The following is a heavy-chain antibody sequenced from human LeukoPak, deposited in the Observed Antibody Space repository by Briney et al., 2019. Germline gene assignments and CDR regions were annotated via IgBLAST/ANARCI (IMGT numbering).Heavy chain of an antibody. V-gene: IGHV3-7*03. CDR3: ASSGMCGGGTCYDLYFDF. CDR1: GFTFSSYW. J-gene: IGHJ4*02. CDR2: IKQDGGEK. Sequence: GGSLRHSCAASGFTFSSYWMSWVRQAPGKGLEWVANIKQDGGEKYYVDSVKGRFTISRDNAKNSLYLQMNSLRAEDTAVYYCASSGMCGGGTCYDLYFDFWGQGTLVTVSS. D-gene: IGHD2-15*01.